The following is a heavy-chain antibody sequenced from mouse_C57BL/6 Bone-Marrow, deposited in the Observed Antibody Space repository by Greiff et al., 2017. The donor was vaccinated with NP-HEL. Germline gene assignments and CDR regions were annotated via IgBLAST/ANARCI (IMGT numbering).Heavy chain of an antibody. J-gene: IGHJ2*01. Sequence: VKLQQPGAELVKPGASVKLSCKASGYTFTSYWMHWVKQRPGQGLEWIGMIHPNSGSTNYNEKFKSKATLTVDKSSSTAYMQLSSLTSEDSAVYYCARYPITTVVVDYWGQGTTLTVSS. CDR1: GYTFTSYW. V-gene: IGHV1-64*01. CDR3: ARYPITTVVVDY. D-gene: IGHD1-1*01. CDR2: IHPNSGST.